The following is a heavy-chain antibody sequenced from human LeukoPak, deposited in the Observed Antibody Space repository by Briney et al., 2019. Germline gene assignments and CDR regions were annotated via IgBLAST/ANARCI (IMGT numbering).Heavy chain of an antibody. Sequence: SETLSLTCIVSGGSISSYYWSWIRQPPGKGLEWIGYIYYSGSTNYNPSLKSRVTISVDTSKNQFSLKLSSVTAADTAVYYCARGMYSSSWYHHWFDPWGQGTLVTVSS. J-gene: IGHJ5*02. CDR3: ARGMYSSSWYHHWFDP. V-gene: IGHV4-59*01. D-gene: IGHD6-13*01. CDR1: GGSISSYY. CDR2: IYYSGST.